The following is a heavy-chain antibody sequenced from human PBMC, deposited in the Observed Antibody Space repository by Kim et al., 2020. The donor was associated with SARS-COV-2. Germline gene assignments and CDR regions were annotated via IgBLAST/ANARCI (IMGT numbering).Heavy chain of an antibody. D-gene: IGHD3-10*01. J-gene: IGHJ4*02. CDR1: GFNFNNFG. CDR2: ISWDGGST. V-gene: IGHV3-43*01. CDR3: AKAMVRGVILTHVIDY. Sequence: GGSLRLSCAASGFNFNNFGMHWVRQAPGKGLEWVSLISWDGGSTYYADSVKGRFTISRDNSKNSLYLQMNSLRTEDTALYYCAKAMVRGVILTHVIDYWGQGTLVTVSS.